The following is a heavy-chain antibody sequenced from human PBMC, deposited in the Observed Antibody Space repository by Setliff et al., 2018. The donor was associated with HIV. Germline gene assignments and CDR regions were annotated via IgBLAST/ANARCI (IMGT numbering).Heavy chain of an antibody. Sequence: GASVKVSCKASGYTFVNYDINWVRQATGQGLEWLGWMNPNRGHSDTAPKFQGRVTMTRDPYTSTAYMELSGLTSEDTAVYYCARAYYDSVWGNYRYRFYYFDYWGQGSLVTVSS. D-gene: IGHD3-16*02. CDR1: GYTFVNYD. CDR2: MNPNRGHS. CDR3: ARAYYDSVWGNYRYRFYYFDY. V-gene: IGHV1-8*02. J-gene: IGHJ4*02.